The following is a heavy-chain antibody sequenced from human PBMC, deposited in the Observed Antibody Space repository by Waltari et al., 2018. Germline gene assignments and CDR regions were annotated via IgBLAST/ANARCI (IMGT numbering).Heavy chain of an antibody. Sequence: EVQLVESGGGLLQRGGSLRLSCAGSVFDVSSSYMNWVRQGPGKGLEWVSGIHSGGNTYYADSVKGRFTISRDNSKNTLYLQMNSLRAEDTAVYYCAKNRSYGHSLANWGQGTLVTVSS. D-gene: IGHD4-17*01. J-gene: IGHJ4*02. V-gene: IGHV3-53*01. CDR2: IHSGGNT. CDR1: VFDVSSSY. CDR3: AKNRSYGHSLAN.